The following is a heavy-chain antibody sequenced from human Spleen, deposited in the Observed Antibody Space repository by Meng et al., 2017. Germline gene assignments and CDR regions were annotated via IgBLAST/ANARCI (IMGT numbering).Heavy chain of an antibody. CDR1: GYTFTSYA. Sequence: QVQLVQYGSGLKKPGASVKVSCKASGYTFTSYAMNWVRQAPGQGLEWMGWMTTNTGSPTYAQGFTGRYVFSLDTPVSTAYLQISGLKAEDTAVYYCARHRSSSWSDYWGQGTLVTVSS. J-gene: IGHJ4*02. CDR3: ARHRSSSWSDY. D-gene: IGHD6-13*01. V-gene: IGHV7-4-1*02. CDR2: MTTNTGSP.